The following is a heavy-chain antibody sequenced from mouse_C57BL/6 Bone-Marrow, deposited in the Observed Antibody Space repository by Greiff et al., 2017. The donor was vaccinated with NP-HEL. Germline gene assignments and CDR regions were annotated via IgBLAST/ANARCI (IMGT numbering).Heavy chain of an antibody. CDR3: ARGVITTVVDN. V-gene: IGHV1-82*01. J-gene: IGHJ2*01. Sequence: QVQLQQSGPELVKPGASVKISCKASGYAFSSSWMNWVKQRPGKGLEWIGRIYPGDGDTNYNGKFKGKATLTADKSSSTAYMQLSSLTSEDSAVYFCARGVITTVVDNWGQGTTLTVSS. D-gene: IGHD1-1*01. CDR2: IYPGDGDT. CDR1: GYAFSSSW.